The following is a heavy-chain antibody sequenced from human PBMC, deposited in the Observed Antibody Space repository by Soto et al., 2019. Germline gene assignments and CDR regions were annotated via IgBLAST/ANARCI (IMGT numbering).Heavy chain of an antibody. J-gene: IGHJ3*02. Sequence: SETLSLTCTVSGGSISSYYWSWIRQPPGKGLEWIGYIYYSGSTNYNPSLKSRVTISVDTSKNQFSLKLSSVTAADTAVYYCARVSRTTDAFDIWGQGTMVTVSS. CDR1: GGSISSYY. CDR2: IYYSGST. D-gene: IGHD4-17*01. CDR3: ARVSRTTDAFDI. V-gene: IGHV4-59*01.